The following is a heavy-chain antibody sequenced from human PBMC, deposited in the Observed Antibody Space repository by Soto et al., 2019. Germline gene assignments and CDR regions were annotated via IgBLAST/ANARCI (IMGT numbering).Heavy chain of an antibody. J-gene: IGHJ5*02. Sequence: SETLSPTCAVYGGSFTGYYWSSIRQPPGKGLEWIGEINHSGSTNYNPSLKSRVTINPDTSKNQFSLQLNSVTLEDTAVYYCAREERNWFDPWGQGTLVTVSS. CDR2: INHSGST. CDR3: AREERNWFDP. V-gene: IGHV4-34*01. CDR1: GGSFTGYY.